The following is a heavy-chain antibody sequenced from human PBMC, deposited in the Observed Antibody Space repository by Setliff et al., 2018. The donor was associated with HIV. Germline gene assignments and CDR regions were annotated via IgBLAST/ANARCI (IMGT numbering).Heavy chain of an antibody. V-gene: IGHV1-69*13. CDR3: ARDFGGYCSSMRCPGLFDP. CDR1: GYTFTSNYG. Sequence: ASVKVSCKASGYTFTSNYGMSWVRQAPGQGLEWMGGSIPISGTANYAQKFQGRVTITSDESTSTAYMELRGLRSEDTAVYYCARDFGGYCSSMRCPGLFDPWGQGTLVTVSS. J-gene: IGHJ5*02. CDR2: SIPISGTA. D-gene: IGHD2-2*01.